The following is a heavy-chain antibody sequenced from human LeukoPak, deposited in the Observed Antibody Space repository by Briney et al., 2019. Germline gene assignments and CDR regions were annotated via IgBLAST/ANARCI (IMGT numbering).Heavy chain of an antibody. D-gene: IGHD6-19*01. CDR3: ARHLSNGWYGFDY. Sequence: PSETLSLTCTVSGGSISSYYWSWIRQPPGKGLEWIGYIYYSGSTNYNPSLKSRVTMSVDTSKNQFSLKLSSVTAADTAVYYRARHLSNGWYGFDYWGQGTLVTVSS. CDR1: GGSISSYY. V-gene: IGHV4-59*08. CDR2: IYYSGST. J-gene: IGHJ4*02.